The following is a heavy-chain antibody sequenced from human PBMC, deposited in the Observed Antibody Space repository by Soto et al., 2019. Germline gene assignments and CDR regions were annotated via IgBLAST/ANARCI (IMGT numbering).Heavy chain of an antibody. CDR2: ISYDGSNK. Sequence: GGSLRLSCAASGFTFSSYAMHWVRQAPGKGLEWVAVISYDGSNKYYADSVKGRFTISRDNSKNTLYLQMNSLRAEDTAVYYCARTYYYDSSGYYYAFDIWGQGTMVTVSS. CDR1: GFTFSSYA. J-gene: IGHJ3*02. CDR3: ARTYYYDSSGYYYAFDI. V-gene: IGHV3-30-3*01. D-gene: IGHD3-22*01.